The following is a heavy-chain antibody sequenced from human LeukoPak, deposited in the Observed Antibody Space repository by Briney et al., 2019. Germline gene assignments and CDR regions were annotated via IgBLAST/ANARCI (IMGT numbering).Heavy chain of an antibody. J-gene: IGHJ4*02. V-gene: IGHV3-7*03. D-gene: IGHD5-24*01. CDR3: AKDDRWLQFCC. Sequence: GGSLRLSCTASGFTFGDYAMSWVRQAPGKGLEWVANIKQDGSEKNYVDSVKGRFTISRDNAKNSLYLQMNSLRAEDTAVYYCAKDDRWLQFCCWGQGTLVTVSA. CDR1: GFTFGDYA. CDR2: IKQDGSEK.